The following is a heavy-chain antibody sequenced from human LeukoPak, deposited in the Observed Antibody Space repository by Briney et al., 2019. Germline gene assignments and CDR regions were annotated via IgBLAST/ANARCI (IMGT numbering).Heavy chain of an antibody. D-gene: IGHD7-27*01. V-gene: IGHV3-74*01. CDR1: GFTSSTYW. CDR3: ARALGQPYFDY. CDR2: INTDGSST. Sequence: GGSLRLSCAASGFTSSTYWMQWVRQAPGRGLVWVSRINTDGSSTTYADSVKGRFTISRDNAKNTLYLQMNSLRAEDTAVYFCARALGQPYFDYWGQGALVTVSS. J-gene: IGHJ4*02.